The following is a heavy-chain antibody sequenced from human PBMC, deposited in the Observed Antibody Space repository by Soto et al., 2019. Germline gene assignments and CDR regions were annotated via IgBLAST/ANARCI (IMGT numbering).Heavy chain of an antibody. CDR3: AKDLDVVLPGVVFGGSYGMDV. Sequence: QVQLLQSGGGVVQPGRSLRLSCAASGFTFGSYGVHWVRQAPGKGLEWVAVISYDGSHKYYADSVKGRFTISRDNSKSTLYLQMDSLRAEDTAVYYCAKDLDVVLPGVVFGGSYGMDVWGQGTTVTVSS. CDR2: ISYDGSHK. CDR1: GFTFGSYG. D-gene: IGHD2-2*01. J-gene: IGHJ6*02. V-gene: IGHV3-30*18.